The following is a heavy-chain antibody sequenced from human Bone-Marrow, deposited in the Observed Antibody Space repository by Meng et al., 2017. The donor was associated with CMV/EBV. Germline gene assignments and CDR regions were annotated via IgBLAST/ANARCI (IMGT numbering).Heavy chain of an antibody. CDR3: AKDVGDCSSTSCSPFDY. D-gene: IGHD2-2*01. Sequence: GESLKISCAASGFTFDTHGMHWVRQAPGKGLEWVAFIRHDGTTKFYGDSVKGRFTISRDNSKNTLYVQMNSLRAEDTAVYYCAKDVGDCSSTSCSPFDYWGQGTLVTVSS. CDR2: IRHDGTTK. CDR1: GFTFDTHG. V-gene: IGHV3-30*02. J-gene: IGHJ4*02.